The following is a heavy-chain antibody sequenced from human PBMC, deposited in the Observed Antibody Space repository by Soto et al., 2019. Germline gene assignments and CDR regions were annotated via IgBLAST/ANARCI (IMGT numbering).Heavy chain of an antibody. Sequence: PSETLSLTCTVSGDSISGHFWSWIRQPAGKGLEWVGRTHSTGVTSYNPSLKSRVTMSVDTSNNQFSLNLRSVTAADTAVYYCTRGAGPPWFDLWGQGTQVTVSS. J-gene: IGHJ5*02. CDR2: THSTGVT. V-gene: IGHV4-4*07. CDR3: TRGAGPPWFDL. CDR1: GDSISGHF.